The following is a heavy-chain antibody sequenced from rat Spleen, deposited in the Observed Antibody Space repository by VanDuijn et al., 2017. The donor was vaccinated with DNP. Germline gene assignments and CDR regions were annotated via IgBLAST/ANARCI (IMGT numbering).Heavy chain of an antibody. CDR2: INYSGST. V-gene: IGHV3-1*01. CDR3: ARWTYYFDY. CDR1: GYSITSNY. Sequence: EVQLQESGPGLVKPPQSLPLTCSVTGYSITSNYCGWIRKFPGNKMEWIGHINYSGSTSYNPSLKSRISITRDTSKNQFFLQLNSVATEDTATYYCARWTYYFDYWGQGVMVTVSS. J-gene: IGHJ2*01.